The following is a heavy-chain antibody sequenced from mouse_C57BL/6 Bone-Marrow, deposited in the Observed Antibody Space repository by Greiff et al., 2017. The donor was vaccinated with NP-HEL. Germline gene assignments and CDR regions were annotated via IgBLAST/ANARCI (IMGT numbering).Heavy chain of an antibody. CDR2: ISSGGSYT. J-gene: IGHJ3*01. CDR3: ASPYDYDVAWFDY. D-gene: IGHD2-4*01. V-gene: IGHV5-6*01. Sequence: EVNLVESGGDLVKPGGSLKLSCAASGFTFSSYGLSWVRQTPDTRLEWVATISSGGSYTYYPDSVQGRFTISRDHAKNTLSLQMSMLKSEDTAMDYCASPYDYDVAWFDYWGQGTPVTVSA. CDR1: GFTFSSYG.